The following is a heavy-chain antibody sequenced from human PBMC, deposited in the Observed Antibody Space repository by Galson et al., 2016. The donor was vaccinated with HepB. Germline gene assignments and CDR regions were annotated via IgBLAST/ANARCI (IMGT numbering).Heavy chain of an antibody. Sequence: SVKVSCKASGYTFTGYYMHWVRQAPGPGLGWTGWINPTRGCTNSAQKFQGWVTMTRDTSISTAYMELSRLRSDDTAVYYCALSVGELFGFDYWGQGTRVTVSS. CDR3: ALSVGELFGFDY. CDR2: INPTRGCT. CDR1: GYTFTGYY. D-gene: IGHD3-10*01. J-gene: IGHJ4*02. V-gene: IGHV1-2*04.